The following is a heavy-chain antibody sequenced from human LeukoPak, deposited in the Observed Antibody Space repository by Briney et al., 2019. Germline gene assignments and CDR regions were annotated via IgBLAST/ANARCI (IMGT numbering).Heavy chain of an antibody. CDR3: ARDRIAARPAITQYNWFDP. CDR2: INTNTGNP. J-gene: IGHJ5*02. CDR1: GCTFTSYA. Sequence: ASVKVSCKASGCTFTSYAMNWVRQAPGQGLEWMGWINTNTGNPTYAQGFTGRFVFSLDTSVSTAYLQISSLKAEDTAVYYCARDRIAARPAITQYNWFDPWGQGTLVTVSS. V-gene: IGHV7-4-1*02. D-gene: IGHD6-6*01.